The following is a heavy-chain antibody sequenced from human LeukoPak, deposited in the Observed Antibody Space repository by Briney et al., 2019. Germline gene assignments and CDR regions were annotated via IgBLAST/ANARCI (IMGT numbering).Heavy chain of an antibody. V-gene: IGHV1-69*06. Sequence: SVKVSCKASGGTFSSYAISWVRQAPGQGLEWMGGIIPIFGTANYAQKFQGRVTITADKSTSTAYMELSSLRSEDTAVYYCARDDDSSSWYFDYWGQGTLVTVSS. CDR2: IIPIFGTA. D-gene: IGHD6-13*01. CDR3: ARDDDSSSWYFDY. J-gene: IGHJ4*02. CDR1: GGTFSSYA.